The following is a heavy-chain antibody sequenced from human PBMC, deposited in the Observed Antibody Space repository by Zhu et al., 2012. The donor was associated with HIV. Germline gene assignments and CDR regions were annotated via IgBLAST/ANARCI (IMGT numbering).Heavy chain of an antibody. CDR1: GGSISSGDYY. Sequence: QVQLQESGPGLVKPSQTLSLTCTVSGGSISSGDYYWSWIRQPPGKGLEWIAYIHHSGTTYYNPSLKSRLSTSIDTSKNQFSLRLSSVSAADTAVYFCARADGSGTYYYYYMDVVGKGTTVTVSS. CDR2: IHHSGTT. V-gene: IGHV4-30-4*08. CDR3: ARADGSGTYYYYYMDV. J-gene: IGHJ6*03. D-gene: IGHD3-10*01.